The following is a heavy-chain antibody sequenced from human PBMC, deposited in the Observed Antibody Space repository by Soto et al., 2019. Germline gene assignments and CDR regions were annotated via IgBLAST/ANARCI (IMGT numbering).Heavy chain of an antibody. CDR2: TSYDGSNE. CDR1: GFIFSDFS. V-gene: IGHV3-30-3*01. J-gene: IGHJ4*02. Sequence: RLSCAASGFIFSDFSMHWVRQAPGKGLEWMAVTSYDGSNEYSADSVKGRFTISRDDSQNTMNLQMNSLRAEDTAVYYCARGTYRGAYGYYLDYWGQGTMVTVYS. D-gene: IGHD3-16*02. CDR3: ARGTYRGAYGYYLDY.